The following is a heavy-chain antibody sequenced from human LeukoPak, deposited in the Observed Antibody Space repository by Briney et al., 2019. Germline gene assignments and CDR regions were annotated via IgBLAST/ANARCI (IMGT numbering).Heavy chain of an antibody. CDR3: ARGNSPIAAAGTIDY. Sequence: GGSLRLSCVVSGFTFSSHAMHWVRQAPGKGLEWVAVISYDGSNKYYADSVKGRFTISRDNSKNTLYLQMNSLRAEDTAVYYCARGNSPIAAAGTIDYWGQGTLVTVSS. CDR1: GFTFSSHA. CDR2: ISYDGSNK. D-gene: IGHD6-13*01. V-gene: IGHV3-30-3*01. J-gene: IGHJ4*02.